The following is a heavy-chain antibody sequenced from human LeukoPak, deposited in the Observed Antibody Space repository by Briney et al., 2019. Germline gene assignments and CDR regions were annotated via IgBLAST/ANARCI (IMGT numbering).Heavy chain of an antibody. D-gene: IGHD6-13*01. Sequence: PGGSLRLSCAASGFTFSSYSMNWVRQAPGKGLEWVSSISSSSSYIYYADSVKGRFTIHRDHAKNSLSLQMNSLRAEDTAVYYCASDSSSWRIPADYWGQGTLVTVSS. J-gene: IGHJ4*02. CDR2: ISSSSSYI. CDR3: ASDSSSWRIPADY. V-gene: IGHV3-21*01. CDR1: GFTFSSYS.